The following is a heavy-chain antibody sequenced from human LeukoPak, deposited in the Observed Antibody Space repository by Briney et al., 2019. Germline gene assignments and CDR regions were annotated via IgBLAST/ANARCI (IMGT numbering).Heavy chain of an antibody. Sequence: PGGSLRLSCEASGFNLINHGMHWVRQAPGKGLEWVSSISSSSSYIYYADSVKGRFTISRDNAKNSLYLQMNSLRAEDTAVYYCAKHGPVPGVGYFAFDYWGQGTLVAVSS. V-gene: IGHV3-21*01. D-gene: IGHD1-26*01. CDR2: ISSSSSYI. J-gene: IGHJ4*02. CDR1: GFNLINHG. CDR3: AKHGPVPGVGYFAFDY.